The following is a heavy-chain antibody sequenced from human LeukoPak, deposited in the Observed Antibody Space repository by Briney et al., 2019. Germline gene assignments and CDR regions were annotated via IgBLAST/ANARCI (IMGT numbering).Heavy chain of an antibody. D-gene: IGHD3-9*01. J-gene: IGHJ4*02. CDR2: ISSGSSYI. CDR3: ASHYDIDY. V-gene: IGHV3-21*06. CDR1: GLTFSTCT. Sequence: AGGSLRLSCAASGLTFSTCTMNWVRQAPGKGLEWVSSISSGSSYIYYADSMKGRFTVSRDNAKNSLYLQMNSLKAEDTAVYFCASHYDIDYWGQGTLVTVSS.